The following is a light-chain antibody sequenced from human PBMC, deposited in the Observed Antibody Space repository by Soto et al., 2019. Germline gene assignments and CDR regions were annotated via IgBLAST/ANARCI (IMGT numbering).Light chain of an antibody. Sequence: EIVLTQSPGTLSLSPGERATLSCRASQSVTSSYLAWYQQQPGQAPRLLIYGASSRVTGIPDRFSGSGSGTDFTLTISRLEPEDIAVYYCQQYGSSPYTFGQGTKLEIK. V-gene: IGKV3-20*01. CDR1: QSVTSSY. CDR2: GAS. CDR3: QQYGSSPYT. J-gene: IGKJ2*01.